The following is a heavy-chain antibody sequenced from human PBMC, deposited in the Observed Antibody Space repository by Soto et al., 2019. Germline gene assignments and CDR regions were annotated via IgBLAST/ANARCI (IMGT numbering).Heavy chain of an antibody. J-gene: IGHJ4*02. V-gene: IGHV4-59*01. CDR1: GGSISSYY. CDR3: ARGRYGEHLDY. CDR2: IYYSGST. Sequence: SETLSLTCTVSGGSISSYYWSWIRQPPGKGLEWIGYIYYSGSTNYNPSLKSRVTISVDTSKNQFSLKLSSVTAADTAVYYCARGRYGEHLDYWGQGTLVTVSS. D-gene: IGHD4-17*01.